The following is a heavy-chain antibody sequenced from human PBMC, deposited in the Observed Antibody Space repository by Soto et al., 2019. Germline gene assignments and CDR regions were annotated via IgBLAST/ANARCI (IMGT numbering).Heavy chain of an antibody. CDR3: ASGTITGTTNYYYGMDV. J-gene: IGHJ6*02. CDR2: IYYSGST. CDR1: GGSISSYY. Sequence: NPSETLSLTCTVSGGSISSYYWSWIRQPPGKGLEWIGYIYYSGSTNYNPSLKSRVTISVDTSKNQFSLKLSSETAADTAVYYCASGTITGTTNYYYGMDVWGQGTTVTVSS. V-gene: IGHV4-59*01. D-gene: IGHD1-7*01.